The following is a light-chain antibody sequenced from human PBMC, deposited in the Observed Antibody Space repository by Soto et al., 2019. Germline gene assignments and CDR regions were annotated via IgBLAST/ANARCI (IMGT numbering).Light chain of an antibody. Sequence: DTHRTESAASLSWSVGHIVTITQRASQRIGSYLNRYQPKPGTAPKLLIYAASSLQGGVPSRFSGSGSGTDFTLTISSLQFEDFATYYCQQCYSTPITLGQGTRLEIK. CDR1: QRIGSY. J-gene: IGKJ5*01. CDR3: QQCYSTPIT. V-gene: IGKV1-39*01. CDR2: AAS.